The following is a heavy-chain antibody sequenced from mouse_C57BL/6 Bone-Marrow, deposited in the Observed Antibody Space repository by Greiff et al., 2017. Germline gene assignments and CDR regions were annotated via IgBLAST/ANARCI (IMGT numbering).Heavy chain of an antibody. J-gene: IGHJ1*03. D-gene: IGHD1-1*01. CDR1: GFTFSDYG. CDR2: ISSGSSTI. V-gene: IGHV5-17*01. Sequence: EVHLVESGGGLVKPGGSLKLSCAASGFTFSDYGMHWVRQAPEKGLEWVAYISSGSSTIYYADTVKGRFTISRDNDKNTLFMQMTSLRSEDTAMYYCASPRLLLGGYFDVWGTGTTVTVSS. CDR3: ASPRLLLGGYFDV.